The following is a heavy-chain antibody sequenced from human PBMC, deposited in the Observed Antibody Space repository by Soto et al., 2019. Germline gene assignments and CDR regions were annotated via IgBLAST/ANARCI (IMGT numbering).Heavy chain of an antibody. D-gene: IGHD2-15*01. V-gene: IGHV1-8*01. J-gene: IGHJ3*02. CDR2: MNPNSGNT. CDR1: GYTFTSYD. Sequence: QVPLVQSGAEVKKPGASVKVSCKASGYTFTSYDINWVRQATGQGLEWMGWMNPNSGNTGYAQKFQGRVTMTRNTSISTAYMELSSLRSEDTAVYYCARFRSADIVVVVAATDDAFDIWGQGTMVTVSS. CDR3: ARFRSADIVVVVAATDDAFDI.